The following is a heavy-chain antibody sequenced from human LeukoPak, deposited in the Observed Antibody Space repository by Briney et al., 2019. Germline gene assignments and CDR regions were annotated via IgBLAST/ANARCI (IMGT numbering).Heavy chain of an antibody. D-gene: IGHD6-19*01. CDR2: ISSSGGTT. J-gene: IGHJ4*02. Sequence: GGSLRLSCAASGFTFSSYEMNWVRQAPGKGLQWVSYISSSGGTTYYAASVKGRFTISRDNAKNSLYLQMNSLRVEDTAVYYCASQKGRIAVAVDYWGQGTLVTVSS. CDR1: GFTFSSYE. CDR3: ASQKGRIAVAVDY. V-gene: IGHV3-48*03.